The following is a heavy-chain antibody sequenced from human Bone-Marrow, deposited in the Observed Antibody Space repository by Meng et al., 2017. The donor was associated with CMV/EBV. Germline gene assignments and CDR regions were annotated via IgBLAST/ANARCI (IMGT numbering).Heavy chain of an antibody. CDR1: GYRFTGYY. V-gene: IGHV1-2*02. CDR3: ARRRYVYGDSRWFDP. Sequence: ASVKVSCKASGYRFTGYYMHWVRQAPGQGLEWMGWINPNSGGTNYAQKFQGRVTMTRDTSISTAHMELSRLRSDDTAVYYCARRRYVYGDSRWFDPWGQGTLVTVSS. D-gene: IGHD4-17*01. J-gene: IGHJ5*02. CDR2: INPNSGGT.